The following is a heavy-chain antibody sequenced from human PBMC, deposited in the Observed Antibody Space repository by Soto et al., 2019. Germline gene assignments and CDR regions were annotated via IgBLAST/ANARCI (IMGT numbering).Heavy chain of an antibody. J-gene: IGHJ3*02. D-gene: IGHD1-1*01. CDR3: AREETGNDALDI. V-gene: IGHV4-31*11. CDR1: GGSLRSATYY. Sequence: SETLSLTCAVSGGSLRSATYYWSWIRQHPGKGLEWIGYFYHSGSTYYKPSLRSRVTISLNTSKNQFSLNLRSVTDADTAIYYCAREETGNDALDIWGQGTLVTVSS. CDR2: FYHSGST.